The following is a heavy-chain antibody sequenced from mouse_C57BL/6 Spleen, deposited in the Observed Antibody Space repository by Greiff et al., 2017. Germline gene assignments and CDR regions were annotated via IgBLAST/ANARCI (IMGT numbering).Heavy chain of an antibody. Sequence: VQLKESGPVLVKPGASVKMSYKASGYTFTDYYMNWVKQSHGKSLEWIGVINPYNGGTSYNQKFKGKATLTVDKSSSTAYMELNSLTSEDSAVYYCARRRDTTAYYLDYWGQGTTLTVSS. CDR2: INPYNGGT. J-gene: IGHJ2*01. CDR1: GYTFTDYY. D-gene: IGHD1-2*01. V-gene: IGHV1-19*01. CDR3: ARRRDTTAYYLDY.